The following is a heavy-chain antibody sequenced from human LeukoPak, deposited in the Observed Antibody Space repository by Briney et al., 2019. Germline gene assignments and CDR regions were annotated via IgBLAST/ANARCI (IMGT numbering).Heavy chain of an antibody. J-gene: IGHJ4*02. V-gene: IGHV3-30*02. D-gene: IGHD3-16*01. CDR1: GFTFSNYG. Sequence: PGGSLRLSCAASGFTFSNYGMHWVRQAPGKGLEWVAFIRYDGSNKYYSESVKGRFTVSRDNSMDTLYLQMNSLRAEDTAVYYCAKDRAVMLYYFDYWGQGTLVTVSS. CDR2: IRYDGSNK. CDR3: AKDRAVMLYYFDY.